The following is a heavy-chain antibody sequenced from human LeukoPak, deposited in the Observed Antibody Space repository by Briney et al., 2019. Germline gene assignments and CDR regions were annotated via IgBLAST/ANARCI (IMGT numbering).Heavy chain of an antibody. CDR3: ARRYGSGSYFPYYYYYMDV. Sequence: ASVKVSCKASGYTFTGYYMHWVRQATGQGLEWMGWMNPNSGNTGYAQKFQGRVTMTRNTSISTAYMELSSLRSEDTAVYYCARRYGSGSYFPYYYYYMDVWGKGTTVTISS. D-gene: IGHD3-10*01. J-gene: IGHJ6*03. CDR2: MNPNSGNT. V-gene: IGHV1-8*02. CDR1: GYTFTGYY.